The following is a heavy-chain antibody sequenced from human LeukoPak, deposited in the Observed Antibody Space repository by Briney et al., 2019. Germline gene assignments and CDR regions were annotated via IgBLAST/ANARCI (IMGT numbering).Heavy chain of an antibody. CDR3: ARVVGLTGYSSSWYSGYYYYMDV. Sequence: GASVKVSCKASGGTFSNYAISWVRQAPGQGLEWMGGIILIFGTANYAQKFQGRVTITADKSTSTAYMELSSLRSEDTAVYYCARVVGLTGYSSSWYSGYYYYMDVWGKGTTVTVSS. D-gene: IGHD6-13*01. CDR1: GGTFSNYA. CDR2: IILIFGTA. V-gene: IGHV1-69*06. J-gene: IGHJ6*03.